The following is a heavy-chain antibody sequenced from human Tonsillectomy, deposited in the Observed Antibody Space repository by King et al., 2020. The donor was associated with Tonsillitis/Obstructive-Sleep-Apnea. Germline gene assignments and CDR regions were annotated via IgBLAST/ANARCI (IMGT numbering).Heavy chain of an antibody. CDR2: INPSGGST. Sequence: VQLVQSGAEVKKPGASVKVSCKASGDTFTTYYMHWVRQAPGQGLEWMGIINPSGGSTRYAQKFQGRVTMTRDTSTSTVYMEVSSLTSEDTAVYYCARDPSPLDYWGQGTLVTVSS. CDR3: ARDPSPLDY. J-gene: IGHJ4*02. CDR1: GDTFTTYY. V-gene: IGHV1-46*01.